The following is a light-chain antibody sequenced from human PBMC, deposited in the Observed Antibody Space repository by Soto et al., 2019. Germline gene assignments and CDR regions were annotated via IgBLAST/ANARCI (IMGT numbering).Light chain of an antibody. CDR1: QSVSSN. CDR2: DIS. V-gene: IGKV3D-15*01. J-gene: IGKJ4*01. CDR3: QQYNGWPLT. Sequence: IVLTQSPGTLSLSPGERATLSCRASQSVSSNLAWYQQKPGQAPSLLIYDISARATGIPTRFSGSGSGTEFTLTISSLQSEDFAVYYCQQYNGWPLTFGGGTKVDIK.